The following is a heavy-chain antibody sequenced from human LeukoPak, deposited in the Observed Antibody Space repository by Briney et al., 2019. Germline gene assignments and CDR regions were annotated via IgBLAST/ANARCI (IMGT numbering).Heavy chain of an antibody. J-gene: IGHJ5*02. Sequence: SETLSLTCAVYGGSFSGYYWSWIRQPPGKGLEWIGEINHSGSTNYNPSLKSRVTISVDTSKNQFSLKLSSVTAADTAVYYCARIAMNWFDPWGQGTLVTVAS. CDR1: GGSFSGYY. CDR3: ARIAMNWFDP. V-gene: IGHV4-34*01. CDR2: INHSGST.